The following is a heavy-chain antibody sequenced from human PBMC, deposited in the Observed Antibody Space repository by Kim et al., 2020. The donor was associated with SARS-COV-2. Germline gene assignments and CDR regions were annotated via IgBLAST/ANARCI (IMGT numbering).Heavy chain of an antibody. CDR3: ARGTHLTGYYDYYYYYGMDV. D-gene: IGHD3-9*01. V-gene: IGHV1-18*04. CDR1: GYTFTSYG. J-gene: IGHJ6*02. CDR2: ISAYNGNT. Sequence: ASVKVSCKASGYTFTSYGISWVRQAPGQGLEWMGWISAYNGNTNYAQKLQGRVTMTTDTSTSTAYMELRSLRSDDTAVYYCARGTHLTGYYDYYYYYGMDVWGQGTTVTVSS.